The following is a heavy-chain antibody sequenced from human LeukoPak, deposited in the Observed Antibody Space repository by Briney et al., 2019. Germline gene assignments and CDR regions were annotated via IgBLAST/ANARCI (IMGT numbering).Heavy chain of an antibody. CDR2: IYYSGST. CDR1: GGSISSSSYY. V-gene: IGHV4-39*07. CDR3: AREGGVGWLTYY. Sequence: SETLSLTCTVSGGSISSSSYYRGWIRQPPGKGLEWIGSIYYSGSTNYNPSLKSRVTMSVDTSKNQFSLKLSSVTAADTAVYYCAREGGVGWLTYYWGQGTLVTVSS. J-gene: IGHJ4*02. D-gene: IGHD6-19*01.